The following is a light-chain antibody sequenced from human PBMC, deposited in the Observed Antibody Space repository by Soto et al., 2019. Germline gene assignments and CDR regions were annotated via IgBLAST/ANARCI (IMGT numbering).Light chain of an antibody. CDR2: GAS. V-gene: IGKV3-15*01. CDR1: QSVSSN. CDR3: QQYNNWPPTWT. Sequence: IVMTQSPATLSVSPGERATLSCRASQSVSSNLAWYQQKLGQAPRLLIYGASTRATGIPARFSGSGSGTEFTLTISSLQSEDFAVYYCQQYNNWPPTWTFGQGTKVDIK. J-gene: IGKJ1*01.